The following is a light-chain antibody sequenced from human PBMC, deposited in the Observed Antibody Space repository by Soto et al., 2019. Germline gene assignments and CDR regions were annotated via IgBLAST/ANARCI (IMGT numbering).Light chain of an antibody. CDR3: CSGAGSNNYV. J-gene: IGLJ1*01. CDR2: EVN. Sequence: QSALTQPPSASGSPGQSVTISCTGTSSDVGGYNYVSWYQQHPGKAPKLVIFEVNKRPSGVPDRFSGSKSGNTASLTVSGIQADDEADYYCCSGAGSNNYVFGTGNKLTVL. V-gene: IGLV2-8*01. CDR1: SSDVGGYNY.